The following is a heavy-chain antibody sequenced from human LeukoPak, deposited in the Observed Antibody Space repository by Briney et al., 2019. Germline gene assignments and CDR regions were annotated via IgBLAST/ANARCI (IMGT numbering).Heavy chain of an antibody. CDR1: GFTFGGYG. CDR3: TRYNNDHFDY. D-gene: IGHD1-14*01. CDR2: IAYGGSRA. J-gene: IGHJ4*02. V-gene: IGHV3-33*01. Sequence: GSLRLSCAGSGFTFGGYGMHWFRQTPGKGLEWVAVIAYGGSRAFYADSVKGRLTISRDNSKNTMSVQMDDLRAEDTAVYYCTRYNNDHFDYWGQGTLVTVSS.